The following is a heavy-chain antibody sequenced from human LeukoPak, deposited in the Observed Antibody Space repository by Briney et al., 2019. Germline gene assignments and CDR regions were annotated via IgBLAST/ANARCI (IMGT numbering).Heavy chain of an antibody. D-gene: IGHD3-10*01. CDR1: GYTLTELS. CDR3: ATGSVTRAMVRGVIDY. V-gene: IGHV1-24*01. CDR2: FDPEDDET. Sequence: AAVKVSRKVSGYTLTELSIHWVRQAPGKGLEWMGGFDPEDDETIYAQKLQGRVTMTEDTSTDTAYMELSSLRSEDTAEYYCATGSVTRAMVRGVIDYWGQGTLVTVSS. J-gene: IGHJ4*02.